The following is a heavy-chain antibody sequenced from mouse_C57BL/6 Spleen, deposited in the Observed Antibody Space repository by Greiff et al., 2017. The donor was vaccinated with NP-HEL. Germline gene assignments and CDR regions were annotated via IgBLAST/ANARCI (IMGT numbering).Heavy chain of an antibody. Sequence: QVQLKQPGAELVKPGASVKLSCKASGYTFTSYWMHWVKQRPGRGLEWIGRIDPNSGGTKYNEKFKSKATLTVDKPSSTAYMQLSGLTSEDSAVDYCARDTTVNFDVWGTGTTVTVSS. CDR1: GYTFTSYW. V-gene: IGHV1-72*01. J-gene: IGHJ1*03. CDR2: IDPNSGGT. D-gene: IGHD1-1*01. CDR3: ARDTTVNFDV.